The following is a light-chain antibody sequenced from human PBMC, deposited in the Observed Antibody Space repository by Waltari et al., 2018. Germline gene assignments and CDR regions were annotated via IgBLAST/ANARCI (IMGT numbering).Light chain of an antibody. CDR2: GIT. J-gene: IGLJ2*01. Sequence: QSVLTQPPSVSGAPGQRVTISCTGSGSNLGAGYDVHWNQQIPGKAPKLLIYGITNRPSGVPARFSGSQSGTSASLAITGLQPDDEADYYCQSYDTSLSVVFGGGTKLTVL. V-gene: IGLV1-40*01. CDR3: QSYDTSLSVV. CDR1: GSNLGAGYD.